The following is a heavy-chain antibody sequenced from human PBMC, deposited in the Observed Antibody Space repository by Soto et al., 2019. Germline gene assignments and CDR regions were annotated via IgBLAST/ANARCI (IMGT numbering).Heavy chain of an antibody. D-gene: IGHD5-18*01. CDR1: GYTFTGYY. CDR2: INPNSGGT. V-gene: IGHV1-2*04. CDR3: AREQRGYGYGYYFDY. Sequence: GASVKVSCKASGYTFTGYYMHWVRQAPGQGLEWMGWINPNSGGTNYAQKFQGWVTMTRDTSISTAYMELSRLRSDDTAVYYCAREQRGYGYGYYFDYWAQGTLVTVSS. J-gene: IGHJ4*02.